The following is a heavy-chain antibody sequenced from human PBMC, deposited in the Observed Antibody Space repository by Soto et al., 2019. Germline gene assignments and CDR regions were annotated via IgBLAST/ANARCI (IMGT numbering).Heavy chain of an antibody. V-gene: IGHV5-51*01. Sequence: GEALKISCKGSGYSFTSYWIGWVRQMPGKGLEWMGIIYPGDSDTRYSPSFQGQVTISADKSISTAYLQWSSLKASDTAMYYCARHGVWGVVPAATLSYYYYYGMDVWGQGTTVTVSS. J-gene: IGHJ6*02. CDR2: IYPGDSDT. CDR1: GYSFTSYW. CDR3: ARHGVWGVVPAATLSYYYYYGMDV. D-gene: IGHD2-2*01.